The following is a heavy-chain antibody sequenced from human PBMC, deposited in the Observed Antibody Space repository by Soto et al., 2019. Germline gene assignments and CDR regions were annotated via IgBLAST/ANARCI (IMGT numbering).Heavy chain of an antibody. CDR1: GYLFTEND. CDR2: MNPKSGNT. V-gene: IGHV1-8*01. CDR3: VRAPLDYYSADYFDT. Sequence: QVQLVQSGSEVRRPGTSVKVSCKASGYLFTENDINWVRQATGQGPEWMGWMNPKSGNTGYAQKFQGRVSMTRDNSKTTAYMELSSLGSEDTAVYYCVRAPLDYYSADYFDTWGQGTQVTVSS. J-gene: IGHJ4*02. D-gene: IGHD3-10*01.